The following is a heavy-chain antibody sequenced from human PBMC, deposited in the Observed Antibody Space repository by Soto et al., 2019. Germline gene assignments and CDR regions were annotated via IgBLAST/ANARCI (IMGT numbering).Heavy chain of an antibody. CDR2: INPSGGST. V-gene: IGHV1-46*01. D-gene: IGHD2-8*01. CDR1: GYTFTSYY. Sequence: QVQLVQSGAEVKKPGASVKASCKASGYTFTSYYMHWVRQAPGQGLEWMGIINPSGGSTSYAQKFQGRVTMPRDTSTSTVYMELSSLRSEDTAVYYCATALRMGWFDPWGQGTLVTVSS. CDR3: ATALRMGWFDP. J-gene: IGHJ5*02.